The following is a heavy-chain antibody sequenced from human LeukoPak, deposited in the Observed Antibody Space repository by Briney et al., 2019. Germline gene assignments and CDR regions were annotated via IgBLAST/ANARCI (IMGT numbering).Heavy chain of an antibody. V-gene: IGHV6-1*01. CDR1: GDSISRNSVA. CDR2: TYYRSRWFN. D-gene: IGHD4-17*01. Sequence: SQTHSLTCVISGDSISRNSVAWNWIRQSPSRGLEWLGRTYYRSRWFNDYVPSVKSRLTINPDTSKNQFSLQLNSVTPEDTAVYYCARARDYGAMYYLDYWGQGTLVTVSS. J-gene: IGHJ4*02. CDR3: ARARDYGAMYYLDY.